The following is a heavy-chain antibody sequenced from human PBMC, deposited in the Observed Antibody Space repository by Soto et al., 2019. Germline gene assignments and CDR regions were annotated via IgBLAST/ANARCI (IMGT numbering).Heavy chain of an antibody. Sequence: RGESLKISCKGSGYSFTTYWLAWVRQMPGKGLEYMGIIYPGDSDTRYSPSFQGQVTISADKSISAAYLQWTSLEASDTASDYCARARGSRPRLEDPFGIWGKGTMFTVAS. J-gene: IGHJ3*02. D-gene: IGHD1-1*01. CDR1: GYSFTTYW. CDR3: ARARGSRPRLEDPFGI. CDR2: IYPGDSDT. V-gene: IGHV5-51*01.